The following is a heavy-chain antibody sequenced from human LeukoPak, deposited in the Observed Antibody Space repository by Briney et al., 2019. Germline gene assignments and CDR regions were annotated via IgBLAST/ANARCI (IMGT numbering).Heavy chain of an antibody. CDR1: GGSISSYY. CDR2: IYYNGST. D-gene: IGHD3-22*01. V-gene: IGHV4-59*01. Sequence: SETLSLTCTVSGGSISSYYWSWIRQPPGKGLEWIGYIYYNGSTNYSPPLKSRVTISIDTSKNQFSLRLNSVTAADTAVYYCARAGAWHYHDSSGYYPDAFDIWGQGTMVTVSS. CDR3: ARAGAWHYHDSSGYYPDAFDI. J-gene: IGHJ3*02.